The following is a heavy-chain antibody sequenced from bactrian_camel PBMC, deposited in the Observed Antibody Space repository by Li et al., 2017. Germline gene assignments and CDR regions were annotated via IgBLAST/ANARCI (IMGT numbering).Heavy chain of an antibody. D-gene: IGHD6*01. CDR3: AAGGRYSYGSNCGFIY. Sequence: QVQLVESGGGSVQAGGSLRLSCAASGYTYSIRCMGWFREAPGKERELVARIQTDGSPTYTDSVKGRFTISRDNAKNTLYLQMNSLTPDYTAMYYCAAGGRYSYGSNCGFIYWGQGTQVTVS. V-gene: IGHV3S53*01. CDR2: IQTDGSP. CDR1: GYTYSIRC. J-gene: IGHJ4*01.